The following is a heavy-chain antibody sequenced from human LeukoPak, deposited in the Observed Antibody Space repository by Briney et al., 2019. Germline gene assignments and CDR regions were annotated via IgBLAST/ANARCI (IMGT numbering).Heavy chain of an antibody. J-gene: IGHJ3*02. V-gene: IGHV3-23*01. Sequence: GGSLRLSCAASGFTFSSYAMSWVRQAPGKGLEWVSAISGSGGSTYYADSVKGRFTISRDNAKNSLYLQMNSLRAGDTAVYYCARPPSGYSYGLNAFDIWGQGTMVTVSS. D-gene: IGHD5-18*01. CDR2: ISGSGGST. CDR1: GFTFSSYA. CDR3: ARPPSGYSYGLNAFDI.